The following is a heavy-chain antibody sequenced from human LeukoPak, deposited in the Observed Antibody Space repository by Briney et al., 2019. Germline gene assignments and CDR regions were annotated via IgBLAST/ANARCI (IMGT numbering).Heavy chain of an antibody. CDR2: IKTDGSET. V-gene: IGHV3-7*03. D-gene: IGHD6-19*01. Sequence: GGSLRLSCAASGFYFRDHWMDWVRQAPGKGLEWVGHIKTDGSETYYLDSLKGRISISRDNTNNALYLQMNSLRVEDTAIYYCAKNDGWFHLAQWGQGTLVTVSS. CDR3: AKNDGWFHLAQ. CDR1: GFYFRDHW. J-gene: IGHJ4*02.